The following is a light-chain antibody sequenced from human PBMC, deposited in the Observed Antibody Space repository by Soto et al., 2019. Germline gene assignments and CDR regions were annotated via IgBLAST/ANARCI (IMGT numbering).Light chain of an antibody. CDR3: SSYTSPSTYV. V-gene: IGLV2-18*02. J-gene: IGLJ1*01. Sequence: GTSSDVGSYNRVSWYQQPPGTAPKLMIYEVSNRPSGVPDRFSGSKSGNTASLTISGLQAEDEADYYWSSYTSPSTYVFGPVTKVTVL. CDR1: SSDVGSYNR. CDR2: EVS.